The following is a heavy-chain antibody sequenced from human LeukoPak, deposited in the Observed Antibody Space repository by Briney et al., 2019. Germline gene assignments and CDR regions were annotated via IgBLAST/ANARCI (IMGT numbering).Heavy chain of an antibody. CDR3: TTDYLAGGDY. D-gene: IGHD6-19*01. CDR2: IKKKGDGGEI. V-gene: IGHV3-15*07. J-gene: IGHJ4*02. CDR1: GFSVTDAW. Sequence: PGGSLRLSCAASGFSVTDAWMNWVRQAPGKGLQWVGRIKKKGDGGEIDYAAPVKGRFFTSRDESTNTLFVQMNGLKSEDTAVYYCTTDYLAGGDYWGQGTLVTVSS.